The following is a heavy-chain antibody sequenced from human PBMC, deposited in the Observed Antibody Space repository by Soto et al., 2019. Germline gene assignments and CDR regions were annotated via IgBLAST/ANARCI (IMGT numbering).Heavy chain of an antibody. CDR3: ASEGGDMGDSSGYYGY. CDR1: GGSISSSSYY. Sequence: QLQLQESGPGLVKPSETLSLTCTVSGGSISSSSYYWGWIRQPPGKGLEWIGSIYYSGSTYYNPSLKSRVTISVDTSKNQFSLKLSSVTAADTAVYYCASEGGDMGDSSGYYGYWGQGTLVTVSS. J-gene: IGHJ4*02. V-gene: IGHV4-39*01. D-gene: IGHD3-22*01. CDR2: IYYSGST.